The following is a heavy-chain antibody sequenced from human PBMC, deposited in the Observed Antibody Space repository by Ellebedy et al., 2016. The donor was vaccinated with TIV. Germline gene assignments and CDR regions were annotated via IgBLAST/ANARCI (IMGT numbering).Heavy chain of an antibody. CDR1: GVTLSSYW. Sequence: GESLKISCAASGVTLSSYWMHWVRQVPGKGLVWVSRINNDGSSTNYADSVKGRFTISRDNSQNTLYLQMSSLRAEDTAGYYCATAYGFNSPLGKWGQGTLVTVSS. V-gene: IGHV3-74*01. CDR3: ATAYGFNSPLGK. CDR2: INNDGSST. D-gene: IGHD5-24*01. J-gene: IGHJ4*02.